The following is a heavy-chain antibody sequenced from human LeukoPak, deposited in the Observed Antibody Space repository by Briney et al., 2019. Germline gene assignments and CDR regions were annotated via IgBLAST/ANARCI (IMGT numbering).Heavy chain of an antibody. V-gene: IGHV3-11*01. CDR1: GFTFSDYY. Sequence: GGSLRLSCAASGFTFSDYYMSWIRQAPGKGLEWVSYISSSGSTIYYADSVKGRFTISRDNAKNSLYLQMNSLRAEDTAVYYCARTLTMIVVVPAAQYFDYWGQGTLVTVSS. D-gene: IGHD3-22*01. CDR3: ARTLTMIVVVPAAQYFDY. CDR2: ISSSGSTI. J-gene: IGHJ4*02.